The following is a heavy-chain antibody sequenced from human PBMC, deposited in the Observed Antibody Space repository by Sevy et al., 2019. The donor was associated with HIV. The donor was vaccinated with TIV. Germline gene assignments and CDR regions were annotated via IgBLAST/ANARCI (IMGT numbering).Heavy chain of an antibody. Sequence: ASVKVSCKVAGYNLSGFSMHWVRQAPGKGLEWMGSFDPEDGETFYAQKFRGRVTLTEDTSTDTAYMELSSLRSEDTAVYYCSTTKDYYEGSGSPFDYWGQGTLVTVSS. D-gene: IGHD3-22*01. CDR3: STTKDYYEGSGSPFDY. CDR1: GYNLSGFS. CDR2: FDPEDGET. V-gene: IGHV1-24*01. J-gene: IGHJ4*02.